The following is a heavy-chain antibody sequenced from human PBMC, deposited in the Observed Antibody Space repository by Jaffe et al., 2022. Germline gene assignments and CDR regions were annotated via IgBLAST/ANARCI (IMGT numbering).Heavy chain of an antibody. Sequence: QVQLQESGPGLVKPSGTLSLTCAVSGGSISSSNWWSWIRQPPGKGLEWIGEIYHSGSTNYNPSLKSRVTISVDKSKNQFSLKLSSVTAADTAVYYCARRVTLRDYYDSSGYYYVSVVDYWGQGTLVTVSS. CDR1: GGSISSSNW. CDR3: ARRVTLRDYYDSSGYYYVSVVDY. J-gene: IGHJ4*02. V-gene: IGHV4-4*02. CDR2: IYHSGST. D-gene: IGHD3-22*01.